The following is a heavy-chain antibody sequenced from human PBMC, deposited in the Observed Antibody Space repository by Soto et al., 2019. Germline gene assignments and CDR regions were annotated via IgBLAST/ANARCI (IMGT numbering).Heavy chain of an antibody. CDR2: IYPGDSDT. CDR1: GYSFTTYW. V-gene: IGHV5-51*01. Sequence: XESLKISWKTSGYSFTTYWIGWVRQMPGKGLEWMGMIYPGDSDTRYSPSFQGQVTISADKSITTAYLQWSSLKGADTAMYYCARHWFGSEMATMGLAYWGQGNPVTVSS. CDR3: ARHWFGSEMATMGLAY. J-gene: IGHJ4*02. D-gene: IGHD3-10*01.